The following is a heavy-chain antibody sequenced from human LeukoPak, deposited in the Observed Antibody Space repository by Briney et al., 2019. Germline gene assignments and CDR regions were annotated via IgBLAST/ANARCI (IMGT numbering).Heavy chain of an antibody. Sequence: SETLSLTCTVSGGSISRYYWSWIRQSPGKGLEWITYIYHGGTTNYNPSLKSRVTISVDTSKSQFSLKLNSVSAADTAVYYCAGGGYCGRTSCCAPLLDYWGQGILVTVSS. D-gene: IGHD2-2*01. J-gene: IGHJ4*02. CDR3: AGGGYCGRTSCCAPLLDY. V-gene: IGHV4-59*01. CDR1: GGSISRYY. CDR2: IYHGGTT.